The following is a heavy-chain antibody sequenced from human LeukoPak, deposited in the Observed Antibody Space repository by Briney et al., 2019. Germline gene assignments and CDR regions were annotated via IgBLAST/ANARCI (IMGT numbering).Heavy chain of an antibody. CDR2: ISYDGSNK. Sequence: QSGGSLRLSCAASGFTFGSYGMHWVRQAPGKGLEWVAVISYDGSNKYYADSVKGRFTISRGNSKNTLYLQMNSLRAEDTAVYYCAKDCELGINWNPFDYWGQGTLVTVSS. D-gene: IGHD1-20*01. CDR3: AKDCELGINWNPFDY. V-gene: IGHV3-30*18. J-gene: IGHJ4*02. CDR1: GFTFGSYG.